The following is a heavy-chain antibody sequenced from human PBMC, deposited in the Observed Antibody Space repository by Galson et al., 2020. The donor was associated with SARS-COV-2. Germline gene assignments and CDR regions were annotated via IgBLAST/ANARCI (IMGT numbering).Heavy chain of an antibody. V-gene: IGHV3-7*01. Sequence: PGGSLRLSCEASGFTFSSFWMSWVRQAPGKGLEWVANIKQDGSDRYYGDSVKGRFTISSDYTKNSVYLQMNSLRAEDTAVYYCARDQDGYNDFWGRGTLVTVSS. J-gene: IGHJ4*02. CDR3: ARDQDGYNDF. D-gene: IGHD5-12*01. CDR2: IKQDGSDR. CDR1: GFTFSSFW.